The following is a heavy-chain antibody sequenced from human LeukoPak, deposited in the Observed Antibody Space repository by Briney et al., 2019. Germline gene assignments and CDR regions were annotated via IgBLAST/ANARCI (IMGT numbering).Heavy chain of an antibody. J-gene: IGHJ3*01. V-gene: IGHV4-59*11. CDR2: VSYTGRT. CDR3: ARLLDNDISGDPDTFDV. Sequence: SETLSLTCTVSGCSLSGHYWSWVRQPPGKSLEWIGYVSYTGRTKYNPSLQSRVTISIDTSKSQSSLKLTSVTSADTAVYSCARLLDNDISGDPDTFDVWGQGTTVIVSS. D-gene: IGHD3-22*01. CDR1: GCSLSGHY.